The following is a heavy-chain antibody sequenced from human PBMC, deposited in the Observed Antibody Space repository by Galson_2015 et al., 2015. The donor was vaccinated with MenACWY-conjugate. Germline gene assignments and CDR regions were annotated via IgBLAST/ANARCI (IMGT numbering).Heavy chain of an antibody. Sequence: SVKVSCKASGYTFTNYGISWVRLAPGQGLEWMGWISVYNGNTNYAQKLQGRVTMTTDTTTRTAYMGLRSVRSDDTAVYYCARGDSGYLRHWGQGTLVAVSS. D-gene: IGHD5-12*01. CDR3: ARGDSGYLRH. CDR2: ISVYNGNT. V-gene: IGHV1-18*01. J-gene: IGHJ4*02. CDR1: GYTFTNYG.